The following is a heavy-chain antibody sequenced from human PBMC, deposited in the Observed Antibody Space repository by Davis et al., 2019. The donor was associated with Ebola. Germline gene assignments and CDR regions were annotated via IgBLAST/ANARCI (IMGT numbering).Heavy chain of an antibody. CDR2: INPSGGST. Sequence: ASVKVSCKASGYTFTSYYMHWVRQAPGQGLEWMGIINPSGGSTSYAQKFQGRVTMTRDTSTSTVYMELNSLRSEDTAVYYCAAPPYSGYDFPGLLGYWGQGTLVTVSS. V-gene: IGHV1-46*01. CDR3: AAPPYSGYDFPGLLGY. J-gene: IGHJ4*02. CDR1: GYTFTSYY. D-gene: IGHD5-12*01.